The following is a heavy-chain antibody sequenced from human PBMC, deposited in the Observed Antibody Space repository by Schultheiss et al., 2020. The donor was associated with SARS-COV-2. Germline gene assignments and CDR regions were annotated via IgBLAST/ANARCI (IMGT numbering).Heavy chain of an antibody. CDR2: ISGSGGST. V-gene: IGHV3-23*01. J-gene: IGHJ3*01. CDR1: GFTFSSYA. Sequence: GESLKISCAASGFTFSSYAMSWVRQAPGKGLEWVSAISGSGGSTYYADSVKGRFTISRDNSKNTLYLQMNSLRAEDTAVYYCARNGPRRYYGPGSLAAWGQGTMVTVSS. CDR3: ARNGPRRYYGPGSLAA. D-gene: IGHD3-10*01.